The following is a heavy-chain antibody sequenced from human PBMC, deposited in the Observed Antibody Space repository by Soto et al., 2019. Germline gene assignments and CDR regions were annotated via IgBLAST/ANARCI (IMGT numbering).Heavy chain of an antibody. Sequence: GGSLRLSCAASGFTFSSYSMNWVRQAPGKGLEWVSYISSSSSTIYYADSVKGRFTISRDNAKNSLYLQMNSLRDEDTAVYYCARGDRIAARPSWFDPWGQGTLVTVSS. CDR3: ARGDRIAARPSWFDP. CDR2: ISSSSSTI. J-gene: IGHJ5*02. CDR1: GFTFSSYS. V-gene: IGHV3-48*02. D-gene: IGHD6-6*01.